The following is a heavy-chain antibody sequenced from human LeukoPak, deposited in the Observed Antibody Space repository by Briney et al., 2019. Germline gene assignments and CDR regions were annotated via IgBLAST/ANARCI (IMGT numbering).Heavy chain of an antibody. Sequence: GGSLRLSCAASGFIFPNAWMHWVRQAPGKGLEWVGRIKNKNSGRTTNYIAPVKGRFTISRDDSRNTLYLEMDPLKTDDTPIYYCVTDGGLLPYYFTYWGQGTLVTVSS. CDR1: GFIFPNAW. D-gene: IGHD3-10*01. CDR2: IKNKNSGRTT. J-gene: IGHJ1*01. CDR3: VTDGGLLPYYFTY. V-gene: IGHV3-15*01.